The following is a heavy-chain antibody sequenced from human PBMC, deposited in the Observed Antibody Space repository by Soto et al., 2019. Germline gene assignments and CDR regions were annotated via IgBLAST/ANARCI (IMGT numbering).Heavy chain of an antibody. CDR3: ARAGYYDFWSGYSDYYYYMDV. CDR1: GFTFSDYY. Sequence: GGSLRLSCAASGFTFSDYYMSWIRQAPGKGLEWVSYISSSGSTIYYADSVKGRFTISRDNAKNSLYLQMNSLRAEDTAVYYCARAGYYDFWSGYSDYYYYMDVWGKGTTVTVSS. D-gene: IGHD3-3*01. J-gene: IGHJ6*03. V-gene: IGHV3-11*01. CDR2: ISSSGSTI.